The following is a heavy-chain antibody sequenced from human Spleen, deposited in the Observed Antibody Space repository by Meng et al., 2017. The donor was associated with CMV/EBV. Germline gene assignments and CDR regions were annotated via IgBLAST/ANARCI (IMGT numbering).Heavy chain of an antibody. CDR2: IGQSGGPT. CDR3: VRGINRVVTGTRYFDS. CDR1: GFSFSDYY. Sequence: GESLKISCSTSGFSFSDYYMNWVRQAPGRGLEWVSAIGQSGGPTFYADSVKGRLTVSRDNARSSVFLQMNSLRVDDTAVYYCVRGINRVVTGTRYFDSWGQGALVTVSS. V-gene: IGHV3-11*01. D-gene: IGHD2-21*02. J-gene: IGHJ4*02.